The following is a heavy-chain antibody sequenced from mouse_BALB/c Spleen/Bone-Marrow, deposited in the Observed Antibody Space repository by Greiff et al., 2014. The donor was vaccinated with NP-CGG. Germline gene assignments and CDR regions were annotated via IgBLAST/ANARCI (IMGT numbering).Heavy chain of an antibody. CDR3: ARDLYYDYDEGFAY. D-gene: IGHD2-4*01. CDR1: GFSLTSYG. CDR2: IWAGGST. J-gene: IGHJ3*01. V-gene: IGHV2-9*02. Sequence: VHLVESGPGLVAPSQSLSITCTVSGFSLTSYGVHWVRQPPGKGLEWLGVIWAGGSTNYNSALMSRLSISKDNSKGQVFLKMSSLQTDDTAMYYCARDLYYDYDEGFAYWGQGTLVTVSA.